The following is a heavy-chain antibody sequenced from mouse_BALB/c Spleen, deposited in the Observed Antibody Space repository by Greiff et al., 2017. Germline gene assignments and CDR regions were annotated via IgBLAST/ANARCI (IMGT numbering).Heavy chain of an antibody. J-gene: IGHJ4*01. CDR2: ISSGGSYT. CDR3: TRSHYSLGAMDY. Sequence: DVHLVESGGGLVKPGGSLKLSCAASGFTFSSYTMSWVRQTPEKRLEWVATISSGGSYTYYPDSVKGRFTISRDNAKNTLYLQMSSLKSEDTAMYYCTRSHYSLGAMDYWGQGTSVTVSS. V-gene: IGHV5-6-4*01. D-gene: IGHD1-2*01. CDR1: GFTFSSYT.